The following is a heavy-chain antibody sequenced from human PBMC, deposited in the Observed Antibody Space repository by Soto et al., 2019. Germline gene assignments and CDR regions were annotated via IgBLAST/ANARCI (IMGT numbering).Heavy chain of an antibody. CDR3: ARDYEHWLVFGWFDP. CDR1: GFTFSSYG. CDR2: IWYDGSNK. J-gene: IGHJ5*02. Sequence: QVQVVESGGGVVQPGRSLRLSCAASGFTFSSYGMHWVRQAPGKGLEWVAVIWYDGSNKYYADSVKGRFTISRDNSKNTLSLQMNRLRVEDTAVYYCARDYEHWLVFGWFDPWGQGTLVTVSS. D-gene: IGHD6-19*01. V-gene: IGHV3-33*01.